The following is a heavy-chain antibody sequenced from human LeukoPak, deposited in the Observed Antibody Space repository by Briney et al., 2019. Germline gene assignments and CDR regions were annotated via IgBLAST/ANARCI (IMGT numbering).Heavy chain of an antibody. J-gene: IGHJ6*02. D-gene: IGHD2-2*01. CDR1: GGTFSSYA. Sequence: SVKVSCKASGGTFSSYAISWVRQAPGQGLEWMGGIIPIFGTANYAQKFQGRVTITADESTSTAYMELSSPRSEDTAVYYCASTSTPRYCSSTSCYDSYYYYYYGMDVWGQGTTVTVSS. V-gene: IGHV1-69*13. CDR3: ASTSTPRYCSSTSCYDSYYYYYYGMDV. CDR2: IIPIFGTA.